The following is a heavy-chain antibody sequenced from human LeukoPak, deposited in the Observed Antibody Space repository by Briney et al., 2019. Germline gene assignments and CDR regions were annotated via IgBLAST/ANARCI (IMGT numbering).Heavy chain of an antibody. J-gene: IGHJ4*02. CDR1: GGSISSNNFY. Sequence: PSETLSLTCTVSGGSISSNNFYWGWIRQPPGKGLEWIGNIYSGGTTYYNPSLMSRVTMSVDTSKNQFSLKLSSVTAADTAVYYCARGSLGDSVWYYFDFWGQGTLVTVSS. D-gene: IGHD4-17*01. CDR2: IYSGGTT. CDR3: ARGSLGDSVWYYFDF. V-gene: IGHV4-39*07.